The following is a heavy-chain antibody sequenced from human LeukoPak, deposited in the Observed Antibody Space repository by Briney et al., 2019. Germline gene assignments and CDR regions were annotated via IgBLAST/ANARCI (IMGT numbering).Heavy chain of an antibody. V-gene: IGHV3-30*02. CDR2: IRYDGSNK. CDR3: AKDQFVVAPATDAFDI. CDR1: GFTFSSYG. Sequence: PGGSLRLSCAAAGFTFSSYGMHWVRQAPGKGLEWVAFIRYDGSNKYYADSVKGRFTISRDNSKKTLYLQMNSLRAEDTAVYYCAKDQFVVAPATDAFDIWGQGTMVTVSS. D-gene: IGHD2-2*01. J-gene: IGHJ3*02.